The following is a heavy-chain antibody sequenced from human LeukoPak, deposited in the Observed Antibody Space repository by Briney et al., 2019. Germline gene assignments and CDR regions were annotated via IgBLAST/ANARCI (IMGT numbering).Heavy chain of an antibody. D-gene: IGHD3-10*01. Sequence: GGSLRLSCAASGFTFDDYAMHWVRQAPGKGLEWVSGISWNSGSIGYADSVKGRFTISRDNAKNSLYLQMNSLRAEDTALYYCAKSWGTGGSGVFDYWGQGTLVTVSS. CDR3: AKSWGTGGSGVFDY. CDR2: ISWNSGSI. J-gene: IGHJ4*02. CDR1: GFTFDDYA. V-gene: IGHV3-9*01.